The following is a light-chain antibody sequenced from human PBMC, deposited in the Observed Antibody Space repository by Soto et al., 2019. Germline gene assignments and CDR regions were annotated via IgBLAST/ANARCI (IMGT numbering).Light chain of an antibody. V-gene: IGKV3-20*01. CDR3: HQYGISPPVT. J-gene: IGKJ5*01. Sequence: EIVLTQSPGSLSLSPGERATLSSRASQSVSSSFLAWYQQKRGQPPRLLIYGASSRATGIPDRFSGSGSGTDFTLTISRLEPEDFAMYYCHQYGISPPVTFGQGTRLEIK. CDR2: GAS. CDR1: QSVSSSF.